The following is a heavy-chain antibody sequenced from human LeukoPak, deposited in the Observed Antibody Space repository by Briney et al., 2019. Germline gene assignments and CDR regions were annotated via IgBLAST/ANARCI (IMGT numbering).Heavy chain of an antibody. Sequence: PGGSLRLSCAASGFTFSSNWMTWVRQPPGKGLEWVANIKQDGSEKYYVDSVKGRFTISRDNAKNSLYLQMNSLRAEDTAVYYCAREGEYTDAFDIWGQGTMVTVSS. D-gene: IGHD2-2*02. CDR3: AREGEYTDAFDI. CDR2: IKQDGSEK. V-gene: IGHV3-7*01. CDR1: GFTFSSNW. J-gene: IGHJ3*02.